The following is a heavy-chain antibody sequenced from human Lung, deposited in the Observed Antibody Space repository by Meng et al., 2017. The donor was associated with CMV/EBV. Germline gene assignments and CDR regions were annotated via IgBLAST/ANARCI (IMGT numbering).Heavy chain of an antibody. Sequence: SQTXSLTXTVSGGSITSSSYYWGWIRQPPGKGLEWIGIIYYSGSAYYNPSLKSRVTISVDTSKKQFSLKLSSVTAADTAVYYGIGYCSSTRCYKYYYDMDVWXQGTTVTVSS. CDR3: IGYCSSTRCYKYYYDMDV. CDR1: GGSITSSSYY. CDR2: IYYSGSA. J-gene: IGHJ6*02. D-gene: IGHD2-2*02. V-gene: IGHV4-39*01.